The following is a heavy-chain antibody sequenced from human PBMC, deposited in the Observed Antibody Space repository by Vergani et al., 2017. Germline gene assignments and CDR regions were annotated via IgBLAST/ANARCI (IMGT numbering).Heavy chain of an antibody. CDR1: GGPFKNSA. D-gene: IGHD6-13*01. J-gene: IGHJ4*02. V-gene: IGHV1-2*02. CDR2: INPNSGGT. CDR3: ARWRIAASETFDY. Sequence: QVQLVQSGAEVKKPGSSVKVSCKASGGPFKNSAFSWVRQVPGQGLEWMGWINPNSGGTNYAQKFQGRVTMTRDTSISTAYMELSRLRSDDAAVYYCARWRIAASETFDYWGQGTLVTVSS.